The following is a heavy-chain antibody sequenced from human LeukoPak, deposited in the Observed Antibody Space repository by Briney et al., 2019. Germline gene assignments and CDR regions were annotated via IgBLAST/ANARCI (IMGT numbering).Heavy chain of an antibody. CDR1: GFTFSTYS. Sequence: GGSLRLPCAASGFTFSTYSMNWVRQAPGKGLEWVSYISSSISTIYYADSVKGRFTISRDNAKNSLYLQMNSLRDEDTAVYYCARDQWELQPWYFDLWGRGTLVTVSS. D-gene: IGHD1-26*01. V-gene: IGHV3-48*02. J-gene: IGHJ2*01. CDR3: ARDQWELQPWYFDL. CDR2: ISSSISTI.